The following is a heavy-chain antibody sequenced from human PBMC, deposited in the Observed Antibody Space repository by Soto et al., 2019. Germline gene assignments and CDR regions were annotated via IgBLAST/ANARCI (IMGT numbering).Heavy chain of an antibody. J-gene: IGHJ6*02. CDR3: AKGPHYYGSGAYYYYYYGMDV. CDR2: ISYDGSNK. D-gene: IGHD3-10*01. CDR1: GFTFSSYG. V-gene: IGHV3-30*18. Sequence: QVQLVESGGGVVQPGRSLRLSCVASGFTFSSYGMHWVRQAPGKGLEWVAVISYDGSNKYYADSVKGRFTISRDNSKNTLYLQMNSLRAEDTAVYYCAKGPHYYGSGAYYYYYYGMDVWGQGTTVTVSS.